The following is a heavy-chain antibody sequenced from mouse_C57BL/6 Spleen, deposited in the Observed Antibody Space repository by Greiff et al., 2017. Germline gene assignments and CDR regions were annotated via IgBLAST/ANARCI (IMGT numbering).Heavy chain of an antibody. CDR2: INPSSGYT. Sequence: QVQLKESGAELARPGASVKMSCKASGYTFTSYTMHWVKQRPGQGLEWIGYINPSSGYTKYNQKFKDKATLTADKSSSTAYMQMSSLTSEDSAVYYCARSGSRGDWYVDVWGTGTTVTVSS. D-gene: IGHD1-1*01. CDR1: GYTFTSYT. V-gene: IGHV1-4*01. J-gene: IGHJ1*03. CDR3: ARSGSRGDWYVDV.